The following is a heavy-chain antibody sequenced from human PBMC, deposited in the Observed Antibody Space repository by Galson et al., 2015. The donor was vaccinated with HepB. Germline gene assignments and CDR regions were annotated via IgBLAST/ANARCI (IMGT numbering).Heavy chain of an antibody. CDR3: ARSPPRYCSGGSCYSGYYYYYMDV. CDR2: ISSSSSYI. Sequence: SLRLSCAASGFTFSSHSMNWVRQAPGKGLEWVSSISSSSSYIYYADSVKGRFTISRDNAKNSPYLQMNSLRAEDTAVYYCARSPPRYCSGGSCYSGYYYYYMDVWGKGTTVTVSS. CDR1: GFTFSSHS. J-gene: IGHJ6*03. V-gene: IGHV3-21*01. D-gene: IGHD2-15*01.